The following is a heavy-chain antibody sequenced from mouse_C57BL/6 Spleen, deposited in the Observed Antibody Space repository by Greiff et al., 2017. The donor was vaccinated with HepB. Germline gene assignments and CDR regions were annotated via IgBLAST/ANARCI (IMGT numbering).Heavy chain of an antibody. V-gene: IGHV1-20*01. CDR2: INPYNGDT. Sequence: VQLQQSGPELVKPGDSVKISCKASGYSFTGYFMNWVMQSHGKSLEWIGRINPYNGDTFYNQKFKGKATLTVDKSSSTAHMQLRSLTSEDAAVYYCARDVYGSSSNYWGQGTTLTVSS. D-gene: IGHD1-1*01. CDR1: GYSFTGYF. J-gene: IGHJ2*01. CDR3: ARDVYGSSSNY.